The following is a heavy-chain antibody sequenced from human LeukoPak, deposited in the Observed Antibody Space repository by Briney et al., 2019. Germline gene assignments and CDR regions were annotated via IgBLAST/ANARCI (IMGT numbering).Heavy chain of an antibody. CDR1: GGTLSSYA. Sequence: SVKVSCKASGGTLSSYAISWVRQAPGQGLEWMGRIIPILGIANYAQKFQGRVTITADKSTSTAYMELSSLRSEDTAVYYCARILGGSYSDAFDIWGQGTMVTVSS. D-gene: IGHD1-26*01. J-gene: IGHJ3*02. V-gene: IGHV1-69*04. CDR3: ARILGGSYSDAFDI. CDR2: IIPILGIA.